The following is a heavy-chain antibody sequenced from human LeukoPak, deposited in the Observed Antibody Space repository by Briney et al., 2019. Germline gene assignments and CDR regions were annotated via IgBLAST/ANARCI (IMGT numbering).Heavy chain of an antibody. V-gene: IGHV4-38-2*02. CDR1: GYSISSGYY. CDR3: ARDSGALDV. D-gene: IGHD7-27*01. Sequence: SETLSLTCTVSGYSISSGYYWGWIRLPPGKGLEWIGSIYHSGSTYYNPSLKSRVTISVDTSKNQFSLKLSSVTAADTAVYYCARDSGALDVWGQGTTVTVSS. CDR2: IYHSGST. J-gene: IGHJ6*02.